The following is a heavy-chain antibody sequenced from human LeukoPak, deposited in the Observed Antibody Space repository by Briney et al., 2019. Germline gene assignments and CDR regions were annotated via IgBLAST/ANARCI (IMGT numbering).Heavy chain of an antibody. CDR1: GFTVTNNY. CDR3: AREGYASGTRYGMDV. V-gene: IGHV3-66*01. CDR2: IYAGGTT. Sequence: GGSLRLSCAASGFTVTNNYMSWVRQAPGKGLEWVSVIYAGGTTSYADSVKGGFTISRDSSKNTLYLQMNSLRAEDTAVYYCAREGYASGTRYGMDVWGQGTTVTVSS. D-gene: IGHD3-10*01. J-gene: IGHJ6*02.